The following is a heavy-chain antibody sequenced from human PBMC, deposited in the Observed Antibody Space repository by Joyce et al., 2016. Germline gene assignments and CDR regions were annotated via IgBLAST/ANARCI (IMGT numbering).Heavy chain of an antibody. CDR1: GGTFSRSA. J-gene: IGHJ4*02. Sequence: QVQLVQSGAEVKKPGSSVRVSCKASGGTFSRSAISWVRQAPGQGLEWMGGMIPIFGTANYAQKFQDRVTITADESTSTAYMELRSLKSEDTAVYYCARTNYASGTYYIDYWGQGTLVTVSS. CDR3: ARTNYASGTYYIDY. D-gene: IGHD3-10*01. V-gene: IGHV1-69*01. CDR2: MIPIFGTA.